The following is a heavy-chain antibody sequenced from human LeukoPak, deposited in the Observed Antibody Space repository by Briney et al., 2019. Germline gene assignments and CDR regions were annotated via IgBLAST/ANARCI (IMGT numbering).Heavy chain of an antibody. J-gene: IGHJ6*02. V-gene: IGHV3-11*01. Sequence: GGSLRLSCAASGFTFSDYYMSWIRQAPGKGLEWVSYISSSGSTIYYADSVKGRFTISRDNAKNSLYLQMYSLRAEDTAVYYCARCDSSGYYFPYYYYGMDVWGQGTTVTVSS. CDR2: ISSSGSTI. CDR1: GFTFSDYY. CDR3: ARCDSSGYYFPYYYYGMDV. D-gene: IGHD3-22*01.